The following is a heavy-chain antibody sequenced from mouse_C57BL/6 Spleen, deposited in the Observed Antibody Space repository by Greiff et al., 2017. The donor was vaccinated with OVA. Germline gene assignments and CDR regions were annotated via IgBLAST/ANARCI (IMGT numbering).Heavy chain of an antibody. V-gene: IGHV10-1*01. J-gene: IGHJ2*01. Sequence: EVQLQESGGGLVQPKGSLKLSCAASGFSFNTYAMNWVRQAPGKGLEWVARIRSKSNNYATYYADSVKDRFTISRDDSESMLYLQMNNLKTEDTAMYYCVRDSSGYVFDYWGQGTTLTVSS. CDR1: GFSFNTYA. CDR2: IRSKSNNYAT. D-gene: IGHD3-2*02. CDR3: VRDSSGYVFDY.